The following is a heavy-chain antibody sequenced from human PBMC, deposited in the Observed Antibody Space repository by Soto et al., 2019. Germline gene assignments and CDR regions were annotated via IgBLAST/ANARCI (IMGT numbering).Heavy chain of an antibody. CDR2: IRRKSYGGTT. V-gene: IGHV3-49*05. CDR3: TRDGYSYGHYYGMDV. D-gene: IGHD5-18*01. Sequence: EVQLVESGGGLVKPGRSLRLSCTASGFTFGDYAMCWFRQAPGKGLEWVGFIRRKSYGGTTEYAASVKGRFTISRDDSKSIAYLQMNSLKTEDTAVYYCTRDGYSYGHYYGMDVWGQGTTVTVSS. CDR1: GFTFGDYA. J-gene: IGHJ6*02.